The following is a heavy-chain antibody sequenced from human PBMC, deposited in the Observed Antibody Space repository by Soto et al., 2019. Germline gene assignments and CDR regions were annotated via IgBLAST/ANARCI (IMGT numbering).Heavy chain of an antibody. CDR3: VRGYCSGGSCYNFDY. CDR1: GYTFSNYY. V-gene: IGHV1-46*01. J-gene: IGHJ4*02. D-gene: IGHD2-15*01. CDR2: NNPSGGRT. Sequence: QVQLVQSGAEVKKPGASVKVSCEASGYTFSNYYMHWVRQAPGQGLEWMGINNPSGGRTSYAQEFQGRVTMTRDTSTSTVYMEVSSLRSEDTAVYYCVRGYCSGGSCYNFDYWGQGTLVTVSS.